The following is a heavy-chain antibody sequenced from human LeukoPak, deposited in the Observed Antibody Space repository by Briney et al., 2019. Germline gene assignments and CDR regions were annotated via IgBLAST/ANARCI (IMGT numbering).Heavy chain of an antibody. Sequence: PSETLSLTCTVSGGSISSGGYYWSWIRQHPGKGLEWIGYIYYRGSTDYNPSLKSRVTISVDTSKNQFSLKLSSVTAADTAVYYCARQNYDGVNYYYYGLDVWGQGTTVTVSS. J-gene: IGHJ6*02. CDR1: GGSISSGGYY. CDR2: IYYRGST. V-gene: IGHV4-31*03. CDR3: ARQNYDGVNYYYYGLDV. D-gene: IGHD3-3*01.